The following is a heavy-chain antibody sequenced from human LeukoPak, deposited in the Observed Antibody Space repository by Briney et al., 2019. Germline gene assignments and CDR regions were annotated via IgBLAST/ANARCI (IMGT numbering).Heavy chain of an antibody. Sequence: SETLSLTCNVSGGSISNYYWSWIRQPPGKGLELIGRIYTSGSTNYNPSLKSRVTMSVDTSKNQFSLKLSSVTAADTAVYYCARSRCSSISCASRGAFDIWGQGTMVTVSS. D-gene: IGHD2-2*01. J-gene: IGHJ3*02. CDR3: ARSRCSSISCASRGAFDI. V-gene: IGHV4-4*07. CDR1: GGSISNYY. CDR2: IYTSGST.